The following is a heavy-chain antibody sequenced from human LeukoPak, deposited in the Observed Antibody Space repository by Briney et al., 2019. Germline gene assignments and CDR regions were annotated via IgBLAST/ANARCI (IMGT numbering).Heavy chain of an antibody. CDR1: GGSISSYY. J-gene: IGHJ6*02. CDR3: AGLKFYVDTGMVSYYGMDV. D-gene: IGHD5-18*01. CDR2: IHYSGRT. Sequence: SETLSLTCTVSGGSISSYYWSWIRQPPGMGLEWIGYIHYSGRTNYNPSLKSRVTISVDTSKNQFSLKLSSVTAADTAVYYCAGLKFYVDTGMVSYYGMDVWGQGTTVTVSS. V-gene: IGHV4-59*08.